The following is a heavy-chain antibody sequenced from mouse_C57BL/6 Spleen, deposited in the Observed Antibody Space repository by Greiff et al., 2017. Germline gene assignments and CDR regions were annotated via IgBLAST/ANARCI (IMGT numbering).Heavy chain of an antibody. D-gene: IGHD2-12*01. Sequence: QVQLQQPGAELVKPGASVKLSCKASGYTFTSYWMHWVKQRPGQGLEWIGMIHPNSGSTNYNEKFKSKATLTVDKSSSTAYMQLSSLTSEDSAVYYCAREGDDGGYFDHWGQGTTLTGSS. V-gene: IGHV1-64*01. CDR2: IHPNSGST. J-gene: IGHJ2*01. CDR3: AREGDDGGYFDH. CDR1: GYTFTSYW.